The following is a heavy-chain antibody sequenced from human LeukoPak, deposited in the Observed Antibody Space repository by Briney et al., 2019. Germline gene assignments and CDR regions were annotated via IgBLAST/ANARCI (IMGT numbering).Heavy chain of an antibody. V-gene: IGHV1-69*01. CDR2: IIPIFGTA. J-gene: IGHJ6*03. CDR1: GGTFSSYA. CDR3: ASGIAAAGTNYYYYYYMDV. Sequence: GSSVNVSCKASGGTFSSYAISWVRQAPGQGLEWMGGIIPIFGTANYAQTFQGRVTITADESTSTAYMELSSLRSEDTAVYYCASGIAAAGTNYYYYYYMDVWGKGTTVTISS. D-gene: IGHD6-13*01.